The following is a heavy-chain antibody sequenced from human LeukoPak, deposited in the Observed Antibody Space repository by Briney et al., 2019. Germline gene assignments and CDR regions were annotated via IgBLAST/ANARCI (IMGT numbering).Heavy chain of an antibody. J-gene: IGHJ5*02. Sequence: SETLSPTCTVSGGSISSYYWSWIRQPPGKGLEWIGYIYYSGSTNYNPSLKSRVTISVDTSKNQFSPKLSSVTAADTAVYYCAAYTYCGGDCYSSWFDPWGQGTLVTVSS. CDR1: GGSISSYY. CDR3: AAYTYCGGDCYSSWFDP. CDR2: IYYSGST. D-gene: IGHD2-21*02. V-gene: IGHV4-59*01.